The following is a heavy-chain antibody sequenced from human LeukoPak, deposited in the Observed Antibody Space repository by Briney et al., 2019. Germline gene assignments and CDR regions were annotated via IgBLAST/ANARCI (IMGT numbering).Heavy chain of an antibody. D-gene: IGHD3-22*01. V-gene: IGHV1-2*02. CDR2: INPNSGGT. CDR3: ARALGSQTSGYYDSSGYTFDY. CDR1: GYTFTGYY. Sequence: ASVKVSCKASGYTFTGYYRHWVRQAPGQGLEWMGWINPNSGGTNYAQKFQGRVTMTRDTSISTAYMELSRLRSDDTAVYYCARALGSQTSGYYDSSGYTFDYWGQGTLVTVSS. J-gene: IGHJ4*02.